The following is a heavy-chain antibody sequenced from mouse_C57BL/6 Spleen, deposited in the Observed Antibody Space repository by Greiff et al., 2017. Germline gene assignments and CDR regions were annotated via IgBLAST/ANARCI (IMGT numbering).Heavy chain of an antibody. CDR2: IYPGNSDT. D-gene: IGHD1-1*01. CDR3: TKAIYYYGSEFAY. V-gene: IGHV1-5*01. Sequence: VQLKQSGTVLARPGASVKMSCKTSGYTFTSYWMHWVKQRPGQGLEWIGAIYPGNSDTSYNQKFKGKAKLTAVTSASTAYMELSSLTNEDSAVYYCTKAIYYYGSEFAYWGQGTLVTVSA. CDR1: GYTFTSYW. J-gene: IGHJ3*01.